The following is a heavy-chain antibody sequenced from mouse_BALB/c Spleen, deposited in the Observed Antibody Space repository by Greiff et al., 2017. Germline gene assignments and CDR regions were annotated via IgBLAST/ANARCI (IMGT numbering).Heavy chain of an antibody. D-gene: IGHD1-1*01. CDR1: GDSITSGY. CDR2: ISYSGST. Sequence: VQLQQSGPSLVKPSQTLSLTCSVTGDSITSGYWNWIRKFPGNKLEYMGYISYSGSTYYNPSLKSRISITRDTSKNQYYLQLNSVTTEDTATYYCAHYYGSSYYYYAMDYWGQGTSVTVSS. J-gene: IGHJ4*01. V-gene: IGHV3-8*02. CDR3: AHYYGSSYYYYAMDY.